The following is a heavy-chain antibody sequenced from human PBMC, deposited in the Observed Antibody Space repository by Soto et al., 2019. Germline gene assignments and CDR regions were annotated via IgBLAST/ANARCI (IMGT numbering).Heavy chain of an antibody. V-gene: IGHV3-23*01. J-gene: IGHJ4*02. CDR3: AREARGGVAGHTLLIDY. Sequence: GGSLRLSCAASGFAFSSYGMSWVRQAPGKGLEWVSGISGSGANTYYAASVKGRFTISRDNSKNTLYLQMNSLRAEDTAVYYCAREARGGVAGHTLLIDYWGQGTLVTVSS. CDR2: ISGSGANT. CDR1: GFAFSSYG. D-gene: IGHD6-19*01.